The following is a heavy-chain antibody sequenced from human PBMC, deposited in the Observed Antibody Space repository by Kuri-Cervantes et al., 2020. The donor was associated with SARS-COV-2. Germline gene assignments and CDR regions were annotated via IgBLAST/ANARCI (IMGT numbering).Heavy chain of an antibody. V-gene: IGHV1-2*02. CDR2: INPNSGGT. Sequence: ASVKDSCKASGYTFTGYYMHWVLQAPGQGREWMGWINPNSGGTNYAQKFQGRVTMTRDTSISTAYMELSRLRSDDTAVYYCSILYWNGGHWFDPWGQGTLVTVSS. J-gene: IGHJ5*02. D-gene: IGHD1-1*01. CDR1: GYTFTGYY. CDR3: SILYWNGGHWFDP.